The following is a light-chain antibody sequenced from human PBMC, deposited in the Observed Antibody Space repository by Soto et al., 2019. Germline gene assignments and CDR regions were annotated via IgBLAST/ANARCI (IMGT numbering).Light chain of an antibody. Sequence: QSALTHPASVSVSPGQSITISCTGTSSDVGGYNYVSWYQQHPGKAPKLMIYDVSNRPSGVSNRFSGSKSGNTASLTISGLQAEDEADYYCSSYTSSSTLFGTGTKVTVL. J-gene: IGLJ1*01. CDR1: SSDVGGYNY. CDR3: SSYTSSSTL. CDR2: DVS. V-gene: IGLV2-14*01.